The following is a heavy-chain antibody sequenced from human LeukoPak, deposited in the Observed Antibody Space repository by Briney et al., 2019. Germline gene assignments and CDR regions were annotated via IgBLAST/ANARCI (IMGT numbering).Heavy chain of an antibody. V-gene: IGHV4-39*01. J-gene: IGHJ4*02. Sequence: SETLSLTYTVSGGSISSGSYYWGWIRQPPGKGLEWIASMYYSGTTFYSPSLKSRVTISVDTSKNQLSLKLGSVTAADTAVYYCARHPPRDGSAFDYWGQGTLVTVSS. CDR3: ARHPPRDGSAFDY. CDR1: GGSISSGSYY. CDR2: MYYSGTT.